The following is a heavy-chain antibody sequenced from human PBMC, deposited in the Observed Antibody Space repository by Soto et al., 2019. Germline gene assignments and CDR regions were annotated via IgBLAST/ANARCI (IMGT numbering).Heavy chain of an antibody. V-gene: IGHV4-39*01. CDR1: GGSFSSSSHY. D-gene: IGHD2-15*01. CDR3: ARHHFYCTGGSCYLQAYHYYGLDV. J-gene: IGHJ6*02. CDR2: MFYFGST. Sequence: PSETLSLTCTVFGGSFSSSSHYLGWIRQPPGKGLERLWTMFYFGSTSYNTSLESRVTISVDPSKNQFSLKLSSVTAADTAVYYCARHHFYCTGGSCYLQAYHYYGLDVWGQGTTVTVSS.